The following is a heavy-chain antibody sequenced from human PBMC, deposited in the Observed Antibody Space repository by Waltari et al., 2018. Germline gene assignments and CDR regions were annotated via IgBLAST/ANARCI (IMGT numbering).Heavy chain of an antibody. CDR3: ASLLNYYGSGRVPYYYGMDV. Sequence: QVQLQESGPGLVKPSGTLSLTCAVSGGSISSSNWWSWVRQPPGKGLEWIGEIYHSGSTNYNPSLKSRVTISVDKSKNQFSLKLSSVTAADTAVYYCASLLNYYGSGRVPYYYGMDVWGQGTTVTVSS. CDR2: IYHSGST. D-gene: IGHD3-10*01. V-gene: IGHV4-4*02. CDR1: GGSISSSNW. J-gene: IGHJ6*02.